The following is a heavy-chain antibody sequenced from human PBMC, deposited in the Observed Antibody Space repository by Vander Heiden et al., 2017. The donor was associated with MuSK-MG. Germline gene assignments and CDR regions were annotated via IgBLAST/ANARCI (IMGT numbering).Heavy chain of an antibody. J-gene: IGHJ4*02. Sequence: QLQLQESGPGLVKPSETLSLTCTVSGGSISSSSYYWGWMRQPPGKGLEWIGSIYYSGSTYYNPSLKSRVTISVDTSKNQFSLKLSSVTAADTAVYYCARWGIVGATSDYWGQGTLVTVSS. D-gene: IGHD1-26*01. CDR1: GGSISSSSYY. V-gene: IGHV4-39*01. CDR2: IYYSGST. CDR3: ARWGIVGATSDY.